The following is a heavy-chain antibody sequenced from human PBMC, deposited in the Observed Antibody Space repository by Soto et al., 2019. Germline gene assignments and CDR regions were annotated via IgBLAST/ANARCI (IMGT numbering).Heavy chain of an antibody. D-gene: IGHD3-16*02. J-gene: IGHJ4*02. CDR3: ARDRLRLGELSFLGYFDY. Sequence: QVQLEESGGGVVQPGRSLRLSCAASGFTFSRHTMHWVHQAPGKGLEWVASISYDGSNKYYADSVKGRFTISRDNSKNTLSVQMDSLRAEDTAVYYCARDRLRLGELSFLGYFDYWGQGTLVTVSS. CDR2: ISYDGSNK. V-gene: IGHV3-30*04. CDR1: GFTFSRHT.